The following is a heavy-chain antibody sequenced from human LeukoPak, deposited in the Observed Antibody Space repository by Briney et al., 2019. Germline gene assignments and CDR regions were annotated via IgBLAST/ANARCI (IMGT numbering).Heavy chain of an antibody. CDR2: ISWNSGSI. CDR3: AKVICSSTSCYTLDYGMDV. J-gene: IGHJ6*02. Sequence: PGGSLRLSCAASGFTFDDYAMPWVRQAPGKGLEWVSGISWNSGSIGYADSVKGRFTISRDNAKNSLYLQMNSLRAEDTALYYCAKVICSSTSCYTLDYGMDVWGQGTTVTVSS. CDR1: GFTFDDYA. V-gene: IGHV3-9*01. D-gene: IGHD2-2*02.